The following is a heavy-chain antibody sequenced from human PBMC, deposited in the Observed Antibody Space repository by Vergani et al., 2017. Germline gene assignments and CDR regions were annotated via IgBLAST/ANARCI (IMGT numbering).Heavy chain of an antibody. D-gene: IGHD3-16*02. CDR1: GFTFSSYS. Sequence: VQLVESGGGVVQPGGSLRLSCAASGFTFSSYSMNWVRQAPGKGLEWVSSISSSSSYIYYADSVKGRFTISRDNAKNSLYLQMNSLRAEDTAVYYCARIWPLGELSGDDAFDIWGQGTMVTVSS. V-gene: IGHV3-21*01. CDR3: ARIWPLGELSGDDAFDI. CDR2: ISSSSSYI. J-gene: IGHJ3*02.